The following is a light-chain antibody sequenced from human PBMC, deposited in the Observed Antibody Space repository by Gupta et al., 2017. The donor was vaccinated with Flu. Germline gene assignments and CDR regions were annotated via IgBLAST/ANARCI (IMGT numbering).Light chain of an antibody. V-gene: IGKV1D-12*01. CDR2: GAS. J-gene: IGKJ4*01. Sequence: DVQMTQSPSSVSASVGDSVTITCRASHGISNWLAWYQQKPGKAPSLLIYGASTLQSGVPSRFSGRGYGTEFTLTISSLQAEDFATYYCQQANRLSLTFGGGTTVEIK. CDR1: HGISNW. CDR3: QQANRLSLT.